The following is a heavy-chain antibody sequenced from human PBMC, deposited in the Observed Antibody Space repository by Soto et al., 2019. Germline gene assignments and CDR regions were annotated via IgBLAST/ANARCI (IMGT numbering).Heavy chain of an antibody. D-gene: IGHD4-17*01. V-gene: IGHV1-8*01. CDR2: MNPNSGNT. J-gene: IGHJ4*02. CDR3: ARWDYGDYARFDY. Sequence: QVQLVQSGAEVKKSGASVKVSCKASGYTFTSHDINWVRQATGQGLEWMGWMNPNSGNTGYAQKFKGRVTMTRNTSISTTYMELSSLRSEDTAVYDCARWDYGDYARFDYWGQGTLVTVSS. CDR1: GYTFTSHD.